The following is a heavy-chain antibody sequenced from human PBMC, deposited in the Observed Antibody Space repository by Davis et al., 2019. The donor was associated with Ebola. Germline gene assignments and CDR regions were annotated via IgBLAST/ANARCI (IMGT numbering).Heavy chain of an antibody. V-gene: IGHV3-21*01. CDR1: RFTFSSYS. Sequence: GESLKISCAASRFTFSSYSMNWVRQAPGKGLEWVSSISSSSSYIYCADSVKGRCTISRDNAKNSLYLQMNSLRAEDTAVYYCARCSGGTSWDYYYGMDVWGQGTTVTVSS. CDR3: ARCSGGTSWDYYYGMDV. J-gene: IGHJ6*02. D-gene: IGHD2-15*01. CDR2: ISSSSSYI.